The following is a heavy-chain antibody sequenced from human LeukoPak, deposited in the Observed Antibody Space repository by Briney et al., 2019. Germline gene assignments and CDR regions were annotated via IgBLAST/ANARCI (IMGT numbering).Heavy chain of an antibody. V-gene: IGHV3-7*01. J-gene: IGHJ4*02. D-gene: IGHD1-14*01. Sequence: PGGSLRLSCAASGSTFDAYWMSWVRQAPGKGLEWVANIKQDGNEKYYVESVKGRFTIYRDNAKNSLYLQMNSLRADETAVYYCVRDPLTQNDYWGQGTLVAVSS. CDR1: GSTFDAYW. CDR2: IKQDGNEK. CDR3: VRDPLTQNDY.